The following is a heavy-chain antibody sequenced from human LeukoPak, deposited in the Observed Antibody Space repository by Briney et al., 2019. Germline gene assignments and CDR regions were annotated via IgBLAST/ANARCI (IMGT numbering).Heavy chain of an antibody. CDR3: ARDFTARGPFDY. CDR2: ISDTGDST. J-gene: IGHJ4*02. CDR1: GFTFNDYG. D-gene: IGHD5-18*01. V-gene: IGHV3-23*01. Sequence: GGSLRLSCAASGFTFNDYGMSWVRQAPGKGLEWVSTISDTGDSTYYADSVKGRFTISRDNSKNTLYLQMNSLRAEDTAVYYCARDFTARGPFDYWGQGTLVTVSS.